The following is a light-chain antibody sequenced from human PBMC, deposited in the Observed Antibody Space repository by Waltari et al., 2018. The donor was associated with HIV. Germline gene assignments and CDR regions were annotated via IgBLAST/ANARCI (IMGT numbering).Light chain of an antibody. V-gene: IGLV1-47*01. J-gene: IGLJ2*01. CDR2: TND. CDR1: NFNIGTNF. Sequence: SVLTQPPSASGTPGQTITISCSGTNFNIGTNFVFWYQQVPGTAPKLLIHTNDQRPSGVPDRFSGSKSGTSATLAITGLRSEDEADYYCASWDDSLTGHVNFGGGTKLTVL. CDR3: ASWDDSLTGHVN.